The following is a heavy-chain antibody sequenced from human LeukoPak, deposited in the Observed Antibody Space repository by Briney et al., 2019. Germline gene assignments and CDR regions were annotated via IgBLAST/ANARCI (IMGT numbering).Heavy chain of an antibody. V-gene: IGHV3-9*01. CDR3: AKDSPLSQGRHPYYFDY. J-gene: IGHJ4*02. CDR1: GFTFDDYA. D-gene: IGHD3-16*02. Sequence: GGSLRLSCAASGFTFDDYAMHWVRQAPGKGLEWVSGISWNSGSIGYADSVKGRFTISRDNSKNTLDLQLNSLRDGDTALYYCAKDSPLSQGRHPYYFDYWGQGTLVTVS. CDR2: ISWNSGSI.